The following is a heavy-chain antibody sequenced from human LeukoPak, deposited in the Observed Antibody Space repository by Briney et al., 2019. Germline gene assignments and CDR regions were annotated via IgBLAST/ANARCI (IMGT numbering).Heavy chain of an antibody. CDR2: VYNSGST. J-gene: IGHJ3*01. D-gene: IGHD3-22*01. CDR1: GGSISSGVYY. CDR3: AKAGVRYFDSSGLYAFDF. V-gene: IGHV4-30-4*01. Sequence: PSETLSLTCTVSGGSISSGVYYWTWSRQHPGKGLEWIGYVYNSGSTYYNPSLKSRVTMSVDTSRNQFSLKLSSVDAADTAVYYCAKAGVRYFDSSGLYAFDFWGQGTTVTVSS.